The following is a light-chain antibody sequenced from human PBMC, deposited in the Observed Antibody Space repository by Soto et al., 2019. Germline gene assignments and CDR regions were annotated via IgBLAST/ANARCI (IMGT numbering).Light chain of an antibody. CDR2: EVS. V-gene: IGLV2-23*02. CDR3: CSYAGRHVV. J-gene: IGLJ2*01. CDR1: SSDVGSYNL. Sequence: QSALTQPASVSGSPGQSITISCTGTSSDVGSYNLVSWYQQHPGEAPKLMIYEVSKRPSGVSNRFSGSKSGNTASLTISGLQAEDEADYYCCSYAGRHVVFGGGTKLTVL.